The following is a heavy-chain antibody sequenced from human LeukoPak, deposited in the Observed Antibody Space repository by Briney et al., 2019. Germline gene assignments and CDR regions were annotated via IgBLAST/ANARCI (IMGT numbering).Heavy chain of an antibody. V-gene: IGHV3-53*01. CDR1: GFTVSSNY. D-gene: IGHD5-24*01. CDR3: ARGRRDGYNSDC. CDR2: IYSGGST. J-gene: IGHJ4*02. Sequence: GGSLRLSCAASGFTVSSNYMSWVRQAPGKGLEWVSVIYSGGSTYYADSVKGRFTISRDNSKNTLYLQMNSPRAEDTAVYYCARGRRDGYNSDCWGQGTLVTVSS.